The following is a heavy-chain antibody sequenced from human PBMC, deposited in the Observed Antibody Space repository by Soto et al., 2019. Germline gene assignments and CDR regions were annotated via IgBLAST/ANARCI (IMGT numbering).Heavy chain of an antibody. J-gene: IGHJ6*02. CDR1: GYSIASGHY. CDR2: IYHAGSV. CDR3: ARTFDYYGMDV. V-gene: IGHV4-38-2*01. Sequence: SATLSLTCAVSGYSIASGHYWAWIRQSPGKGLEWIGSIYHAGSVYYNPSLNSRVAVSLDTSKNHFSLKLTSVTAADTAVYYCARTFDYYGMDVWGQGTTVTVSS.